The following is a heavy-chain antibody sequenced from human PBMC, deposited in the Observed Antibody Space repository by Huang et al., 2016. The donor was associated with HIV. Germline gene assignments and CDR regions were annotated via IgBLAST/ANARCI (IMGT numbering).Heavy chain of an antibody. D-gene: IGHD6-13*01. CDR3: ARGIGYSGRYFDY. V-gene: IGHV4-59*01. CDR2: IYYRGIT. Sequence: QVQLQESGPGLVKPSETLSLTYPVSGDSISSFYWSWIRQPPGKGLEWIGYIYYRGITNYNPSLKSRVTISVDTSKNQFCLELSSVTAADTAVYYCARGIGYSGRYFDYWGQGALVTVSS. J-gene: IGHJ4*02. CDR1: GDSISSFY.